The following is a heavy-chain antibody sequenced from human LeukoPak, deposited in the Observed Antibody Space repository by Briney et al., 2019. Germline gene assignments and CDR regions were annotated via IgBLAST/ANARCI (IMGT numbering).Heavy chain of an antibody. CDR1: GFTLNTYS. CDR2: ISTSSSSI. D-gene: IGHD2-15*01. J-gene: IGHJ6*03. CDR3: ARSGLFGRKAYYYMDV. V-gene: IGHV3-21*01. Sequence: PGGSLRLSCEASGFTLNTYSMIWVRQAPGKGLECVSSISTSSSSIYYADSMKGRSTISRDNAKNSLYLQMNSLRAEDTAVYYCARSGLFGRKAYYYMDVWGKGTTVTVSS.